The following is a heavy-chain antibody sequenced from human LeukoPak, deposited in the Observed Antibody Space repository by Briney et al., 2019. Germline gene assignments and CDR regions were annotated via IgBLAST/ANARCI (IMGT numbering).Heavy chain of an antibody. V-gene: IGHV3-21*01. CDR2: INRGATHI. Sequence: PGGSLRLSCAASQFTFSIYSMNWVRQAPGKGLEWVSSINRGATHIYYADSLRGRFIISRDDAKNSLYLQMNSLRAEDTAVYYCVRLRRNSDSSGYYYYYDCWGQGTLVTVSS. CDR1: QFTFSIYS. D-gene: IGHD3-22*01. CDR3: VRLRRNSDSSGYYYYYDC. J-gene: IGHJ1*01.